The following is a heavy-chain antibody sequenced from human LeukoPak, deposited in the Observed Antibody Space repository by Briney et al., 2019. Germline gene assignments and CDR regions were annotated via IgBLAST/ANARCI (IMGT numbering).Heavy chain of an antibody. CDR3: ARHIGYCSGGICYPDY. D-gene: IGHD2-15*01. Sequence: GESLKISCKGSGYRFTSYWIGWVRPMPGEGLEWMGIIYPGDSDTTYSPSFQGQVTISADKSISTAYLQWSILKASDTAMYYCARHIGYCSGGICYPDYWGQGTLVTVSS. J-gene: IGHJ4*02. CDR2: IYPGDSDT. CDR1: GYRFTSYW. V-gene: IGHV5-51*01.